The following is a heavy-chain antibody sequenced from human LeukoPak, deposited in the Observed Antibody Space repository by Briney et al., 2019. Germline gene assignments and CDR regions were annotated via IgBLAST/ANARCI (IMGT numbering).Heavy chain of an antibody. Sequence: SETLSLTCAVSGGSISSSNWWSWVRQPPGKGLEWIGEIYHSGSTYYNPSLKSRVTISVDTSKNQFSLKLSSVTAADTAVYYCARGDITTRLNYFDYWGRGTLVTVSS. D-gene: IGHD1-14*01. CDR2: IYHSGST. J-gene: IGHJ4*02. CDR1: GGSISSSNW. CDR3: ARGDITTRLNYFDY. V-gene: IGHV4-4*02.